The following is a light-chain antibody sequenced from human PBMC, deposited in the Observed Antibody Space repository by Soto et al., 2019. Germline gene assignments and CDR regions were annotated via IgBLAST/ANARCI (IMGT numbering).Light chain of an antibody. J-gene: IGLJ2*01. CDR1: SGHSTYG. CDR2: INTDGSH. Sequence: QLVLTQSPSASASLGASVKLTCTLSSGHSTYGIAWHQQQPEKGPRFLMKINTDGSHNKGDGIPDRFSGSISGAERYLTISGLLSEDEAEYSCQTWATGIVVFGGGTKLTVL. V-gene: IGLV4-69*01. CDR3: QTWATGIVV.